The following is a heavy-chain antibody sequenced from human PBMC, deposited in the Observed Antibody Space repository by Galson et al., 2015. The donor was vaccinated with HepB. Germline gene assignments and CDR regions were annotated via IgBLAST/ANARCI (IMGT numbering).Heavy chain of an antibody. J-gene: IGHJ4*02. D-gene: IGHD4-17*01. CDR3: ARDNPDYGDYVFDC. Sequence: SVKVSCKASGGTFSSSSISWVRQAPGQGLEWMGRIIPILGIRNYAQKFQGRVTITADISTRTAYLELRSLRSEDTAVYYCARDNPDYGDYVFDCWGQGSLVTVSS. CDR1: GGTFSSSS. CDR2: IIPILGIR. V-gene: IGHV1-69*04.